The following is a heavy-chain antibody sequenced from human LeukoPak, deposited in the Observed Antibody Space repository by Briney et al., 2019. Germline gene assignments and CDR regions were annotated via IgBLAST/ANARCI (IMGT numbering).Heavy chain of an antibody. V-gene: IGHV3-30*02. CDR1: GFTFSSYG. CDR2: IRYDGSNK. J-gene: IGHJ4*02. Sequence: GGSLRLSCAASGFTFSSYGMHWVLQAPGKGLEWVAFIRYDGSNKYYADSVKGRFTISRDNSKNTLYLQMNSLRAEDTAVYYCAKDRGTMVRGVIDYWGQGTLVTVSS. CDR3: AKDRGTMVRGVIDY. D-gene: IGHD3-10*01.